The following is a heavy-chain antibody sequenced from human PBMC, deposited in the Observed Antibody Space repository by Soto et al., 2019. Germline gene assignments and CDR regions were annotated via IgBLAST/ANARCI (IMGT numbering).Heavy chain of an antibody. CDR2: IIPILGIA. CDR3: ATPRGDGYNDY. V-gene: IGHV1-69*02. D-gene: IGHD2-21*01. Sequence: QVQLVQSGAEVKKPGSSVKVSCKASGGTFSSYTISWVRQAPGQGLEWMGRIIPILGIANYAQKFQGRVTITAYKATSTGYIALSRLRSEDTAVYYCATPRGDGYNDYWGQGTLVTVSS. J-gene: IGHJ4*02. CDR1: GGTFSSYT.